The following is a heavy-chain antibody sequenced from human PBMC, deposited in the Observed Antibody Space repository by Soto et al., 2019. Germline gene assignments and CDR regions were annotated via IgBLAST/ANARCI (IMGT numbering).Heavy chain of an antibody. Sequence: GGSLRLSCGASGFAFSNAWINWVRQAPGKGLEWVGRIKSKINGGTTDFAASVKGRFAISRDDSKNIVYLQMNSLKTEDTGIYYCARTTPSMIVGQDDAFDIWGQGTMVTVSS. J-gene: IGHJ3*02. D-gene: IGHD3-22*01. CDR2: IKSKINGGTT. CDR3: ARTTPSMIVGQDDAFDI. CDR1: GFAFSNAW. V-gene: IGHV3-15*07.